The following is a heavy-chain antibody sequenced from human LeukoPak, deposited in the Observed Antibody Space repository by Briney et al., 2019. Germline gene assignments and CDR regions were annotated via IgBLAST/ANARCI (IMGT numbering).Heavy chain of an antibody. V-gene: IGHV1-46*04. J-gene: IGHJ4*02. CDR3: ATEEMGASSSGGSDY. CDR2: INPSGGST. CDR1: GYTFTSYY. D-gene: IGHD6-6*01. Sequence: ASVKVSCKASGYTFTSYYMHWVRQAPGQGLEWMGIINPSGGSTSYAQKLQGRVTMRRDMSTSTVYMEMSSLRSEDTAIYYCATEEMGASSSGGSDYWGQGTLVTVSS.